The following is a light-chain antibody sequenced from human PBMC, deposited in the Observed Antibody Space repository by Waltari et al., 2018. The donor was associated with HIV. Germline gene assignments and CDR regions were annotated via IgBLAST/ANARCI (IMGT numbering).Light chain of an antibody. CDR2: RNN. CDR1: TSNIGSNY. CDR3: ATWDDSRVV. V-gene: IGLV1-47*01. Sequence: QSVLTQPPSASGTPGQRVTISCSGSTSNIGSNYVYWYQNLPGTAPKLLIYRNNQRPSGVPDRFSGSKSGTSASLAISGLRSEDEADYYCATWDDSRVVFGGGTKLTVL. J-gene: IGLJ2*01.